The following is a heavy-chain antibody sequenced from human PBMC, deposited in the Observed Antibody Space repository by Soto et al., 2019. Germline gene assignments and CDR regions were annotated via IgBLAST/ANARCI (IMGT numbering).Heavy chain of an antibody. J-gene: IGHJ6*02. CDR1: GDGFNSYA. V-gene: IGHV1-69*13. Sequence: VASVKVSCKASGDGFNSYAISWVRQAPGQGLEWMGGIIPIFHTANHAQKFQARVTMTADESASTAYMELSGLRSEDTAVYYCARVGYCNTTNCLFYYYHYGMDVWGQGTTVTVSS. D-gene: IGHD2-2*01. CDR3: ARVGYCNTTNCLFYYYHYGMDV. CDR2: IIPIFHTA.